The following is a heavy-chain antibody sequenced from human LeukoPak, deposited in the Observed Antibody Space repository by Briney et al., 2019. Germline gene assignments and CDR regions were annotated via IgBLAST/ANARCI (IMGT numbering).Heavy chain of an antibody. CDR1: GFTFSSYS. J-gene: IGHJ4*02. CDR2: ISSSSSYI. D-gene: IGHD1-26*01. V-gene: IGHV3-21*01. Sequence: GGSLRLSCAASGFTFSSYSMNWVRQAPGTGLEWVSSISSSSSYIYYTDSVKGRFTISRDNAKNSLYLQMNSLRAEDTAVYYCASTRREGATSDYWGQGTLVTVSS. CDR3: ASTRREGATSDY.